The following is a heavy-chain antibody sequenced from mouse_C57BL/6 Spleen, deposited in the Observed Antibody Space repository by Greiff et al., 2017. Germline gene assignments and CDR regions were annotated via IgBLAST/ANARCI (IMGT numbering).Heavy chain of an antibody. V-gene: IGHV1-59*01. CDR2: IDPSDSYT. J-gene: IGHJ3*01. Sequence: QVQLQQPGAELVRPGTSVKLSCKASGYTFTSYWMHWVKQRPGQGLAWIGVIDPSDSYTNYNQKFKGKATLTVDTSSSTAYMQLSSLTSEDAAVYYCARNHYGSSPWFAYWGQGTLVTVSA. D-gene: IGHD1-1*01. CDR1: GYTFTSYW. CDR3: ARNHYGSSPWFAY.